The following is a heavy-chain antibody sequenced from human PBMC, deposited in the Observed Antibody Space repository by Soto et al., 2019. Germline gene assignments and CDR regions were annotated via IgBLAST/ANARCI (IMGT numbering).Heavy chain of an antibody. J-gene: IGHJ3*02. CDR2: ISSSSSTI. Sequence: EVQLVESGGGLVQPGGSLRLSCAASGFTFSSYSMNWVRQAPGKGLEWVSYISSSSSTIYYADSVKGRFTISRDNAKNSLYLQMNRLGGEDTALYYCARDTEGDFWRGYFHALYNAFDIWGQGTMVTVSS. D-gene: IGHD3-3*01. V-gene: IGHV3-48*01. CDR3: ARDTEGDFWRGYFHALYNAFDI. CDR1: GFTFSSYS.